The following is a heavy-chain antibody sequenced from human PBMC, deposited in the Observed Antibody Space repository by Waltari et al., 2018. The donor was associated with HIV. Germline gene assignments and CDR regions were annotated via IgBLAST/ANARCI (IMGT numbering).Heavy chain of an antibody. CDR3: TRALAY. CDR1: GFAFSASA. J-gene: IGHJ4*02. D-gene: IGHD3-16*01. V-gene: IGHV3-73*02. CDR2: IRIGGNRYAT. Sequence: EVQLVESGGGLVQPGGSLRVSCAASGFAFSASAIHWVRQASGEGLEWVGRIRIGGNRYATADGASVKGRFTVSRDDSKNTAYLQMNNLKTEDTAVYYCTRALAYWGQGTLVTVSP.